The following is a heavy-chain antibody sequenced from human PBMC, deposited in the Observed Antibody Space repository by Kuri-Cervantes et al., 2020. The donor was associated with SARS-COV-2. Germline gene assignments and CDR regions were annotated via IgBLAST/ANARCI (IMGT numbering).Heavy chain of an antibody. D-gene: IGHD3-10*01. Sequence: ASVKVSCKASGGTFTSYAMNWVRQAPGQGLEWMGYMRPNSGNTGYAQKFQGRVTMTRNTFTSTAYMELSRLTSEDTAVYYCARADDRVVWGQGTTVTVSS. J-gene: IGHJ6*02. CDR3: ARADDRVV. CDR1: GGTFTSYA. CDR2: MRPNSGNT. V-gene: IGHV1-8*02.